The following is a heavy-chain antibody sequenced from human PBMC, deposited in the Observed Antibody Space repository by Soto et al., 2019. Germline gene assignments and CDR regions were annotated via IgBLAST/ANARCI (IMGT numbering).Heavy chain of an antibody. CDR3: ARYLVAAPYYYYGMDV. D-gene: IGHD5-12*01. V-gene: IGHV1-69*01. CDR2: IIPIFGTA. CDR1: GGTFSSYA. J-gene: IGHJ6*02. Sequence: QVQLVQSGAEVKKPGSSVKVSCKASGGTFSSYAISWVRQAPGQGLEWMGGIIPIFGTANYAQKFQGRVTITADESTSTDYMELSSLRSEDTAVYYCARYLVAAPYYYYGMDVWGQGTTVTVSS.